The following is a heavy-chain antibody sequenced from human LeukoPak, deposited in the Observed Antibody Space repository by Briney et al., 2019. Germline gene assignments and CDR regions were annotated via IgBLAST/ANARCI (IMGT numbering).Heavy chain of an antibody. Sequence: PGGSLRLSCAASGFTFSSYSMNWVRQAPGKGLEWVSSISSSSSYIYYADSVKGRFTISRDNAKNSLYLQTNSLRAEDTAVYYCARGDSYRPLRPNRVANYWGQGTLVTVSS. V-gene: IGHV3-21*01. CDR1: GFTFSSYS. CDR2: ISSSSSYI. D-gene: IGHD5-24*01. CDR3: ARGDSYRPLRPNRVANY. J-gene: IGHJ4*02.